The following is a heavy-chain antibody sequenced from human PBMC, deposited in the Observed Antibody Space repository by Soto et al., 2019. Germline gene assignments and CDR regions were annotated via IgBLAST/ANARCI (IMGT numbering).Heavy chain of an antibody. CDR1: GYTFTGYY. V-gene: IGHV1-2*02. D-gene: IGHD3-10*01. CDR3: ARDLGVLLWFGELERQLDY. CDR2: INPNSGGT. Sequence: ASVKVSCKASGYTFTGYYMHWVRQAPGQGLEWMGWINPNSGGTNYAQKFQGRVTMTRDTSISTAYMELSRLRSDDTAVYYCARDLGVLLWFGELERQLDYWGQGTLVTVS. J-gene: IGHJ4*02.